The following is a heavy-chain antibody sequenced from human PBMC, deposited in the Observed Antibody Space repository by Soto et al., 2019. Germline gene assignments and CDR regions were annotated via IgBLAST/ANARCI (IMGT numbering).Heavy chain of an antibody. V-gene: IGHV4-61*01. CDR2: IYYSGST. J-gene: IGHJ4*02. D-gene: IGHD2-15*01. Sequence: SETLSLTCTVSGGSVSSGSYYWSWIRQPPGKGLEWIGYIYYSGSTNYNPSLKSRVTISVDTSKNQFSLKLSSVTAADTAVYYCARGVVVVVAATPAFDYWRQGTLVTVSS. CDR3: ARGVVVVVAATPAFDY. CDR1: GGSVSSGSYY.